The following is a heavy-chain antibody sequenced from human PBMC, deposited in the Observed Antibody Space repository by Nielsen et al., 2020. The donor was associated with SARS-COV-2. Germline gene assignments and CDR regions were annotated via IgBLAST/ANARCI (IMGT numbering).Heavy chain of an antibody. CDR1: GFTFSRYH. Sequence: GGSLRLSCAASGFTFSRYHMHWVRQAPGKGLVWVSRVTSDGKSTTYADSVKGRFTVSRDNAQNTLYLQMNSLRPEDTAIYYCARLKSENAYWGQGTLVTVSS. CDR3: ARLKSENAY. CDR2: VTSDGKST. J-gene: IGHJ4*02. V-gene: IGHV3-74*01.